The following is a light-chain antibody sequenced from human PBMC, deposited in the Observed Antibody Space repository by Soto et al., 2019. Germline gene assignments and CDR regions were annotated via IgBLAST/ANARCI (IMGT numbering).Light chain of an antibody. CDR3: QVWDTSSDHPGV. V-gene: IGLV3-21*02. CDR2: DDS. CDR1: NIESKS. Sequence: SSELTQPPSVSVAPGQTATIPCGGTNIESKSVHWYQEKPGQAPVLVVFDDSDRPTGIPDRFSGSNSGNTATLTISRVEAGDEADYYCQVWDTSSDHPGVFGGGTKLTVL. J-gene: IGLJ3*02.